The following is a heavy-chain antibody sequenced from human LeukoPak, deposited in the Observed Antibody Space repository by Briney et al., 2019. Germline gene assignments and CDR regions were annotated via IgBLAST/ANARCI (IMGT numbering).Heavy chain of an antibody. CDR3: VKDTNSGYYYYGMDV. CDR1: GFTFSTYG. V-gene: IGHV3-64D*06. D-gene: IGHD2-2*01. Sequence: AGGSLRLSCSASGFTFSTYGMHWVRQAPGKGLEFVSAMSNNGGSTSYADSVKGRFTISRDNSKNTLYLQMSSLRAEDTAVYYCVKDTNSGYYYYGMDVWGQGTTVTVSS. CDR2: MSNNGGST. J-gene: IGHJ6*02.